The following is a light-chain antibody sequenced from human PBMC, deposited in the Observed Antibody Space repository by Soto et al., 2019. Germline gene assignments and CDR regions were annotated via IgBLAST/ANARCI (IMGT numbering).Light chain of an antibody. CDR2: DVS. CDR3: GSYTSSSTVV. J-gene: IGLJ2*01. V-gene: IGLV2-14*01. Sequence: QSVLTQPASVSGSPGQSITISCTGTSSDVGGYNYVSWYQQHPGKAPKLMIYDVSNRPSGVSNRFSGSKSGNTASLTISGLQAEDAADYYCGSYTSSSTVVFGGGTQLTVL. CDR1: SSDVGGYNY.